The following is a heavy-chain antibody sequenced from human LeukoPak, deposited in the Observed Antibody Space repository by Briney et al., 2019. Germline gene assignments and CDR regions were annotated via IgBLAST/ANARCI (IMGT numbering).Heavy chain of an antibody. CDR3: ARDDMHYYDSSGYYPLDY. Sequence: GGSLRLSCAASGFTFSSYSMNWVRQAPGKGLEWVSSISSSSSYIYYADSVKGRFTISRDNAKNSLYLQMNSLRAEDTAVYYCARDDMHYYDSSGYYPLDYWGQGTLVTVSS. CDR1: GFTFSSYS. D-gene: IGHD3-22*01. CDR2: ISSSSSYI. J-gene: IGHJ4*02. V-gene: IGHV3-21*01.